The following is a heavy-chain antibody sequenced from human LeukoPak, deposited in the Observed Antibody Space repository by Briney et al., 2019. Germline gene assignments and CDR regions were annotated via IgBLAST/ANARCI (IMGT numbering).Heavy chain of an antibody. V-gene: IGHV3-48*01. J-gene: IGHJ6*03. D-gene: IGHD4-11*01. CDR3: ARDYSNYHSGYMDV. Sequence: GGSLRLSCAASGFTFSSYSMNWVRQAPGKGLEWVSYISSSSSTIYYADSVMGRFTISRDNAKNSLYLQMDSLRAEDTAVYYCARDYSNYHSGYMDVWGKGTTVTVSS. CDR1: GFTFSSYS. CDR2: ISSSSSTI.